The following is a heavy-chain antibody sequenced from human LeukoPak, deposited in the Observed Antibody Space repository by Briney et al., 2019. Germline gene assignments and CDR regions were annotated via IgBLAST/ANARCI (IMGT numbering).Heavy chain of an antibody. J-gene: IGHJ5*01. V-gene: IGHV3-23*01. Sequence: GGSLRLSRVASGFTFSSYGMSWVRQAPVKRLEWVSAVSGSGDATYYADSVKGRFTISRDNSENTLYLQMDSLRAEDTAVYYCAKLRVLSSSSENNWFDSWGQGTLVTVYS. CDR2: VSGSGDAT. CDR3: AKLRVLSSSSENNWFDS. CDR1: GFTFSSYG. D-gene: IGHD6-6*01.